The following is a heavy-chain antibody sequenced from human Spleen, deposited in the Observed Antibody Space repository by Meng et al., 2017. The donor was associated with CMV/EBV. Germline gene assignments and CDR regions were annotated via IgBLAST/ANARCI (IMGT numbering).Heavy chain of an antibody. D-gene: IGHD2-2*02. V-gene: IGHV4-31*02. CDR1: SSCGHY. J-gene: IGHJ4*02. CDR2: VYYSGST. CDR3: AREHEYCSGTSCYTGHFDY. Sequence: SSCGHYWSWLRQRPGKGLEWVGYVYYSGSTYYIPSLKSRVTISVDTSKNQFSLKLNSVTAADTAVYYCAREHEYCSGTSCYTGHFDYWGPGTLVTVSS.